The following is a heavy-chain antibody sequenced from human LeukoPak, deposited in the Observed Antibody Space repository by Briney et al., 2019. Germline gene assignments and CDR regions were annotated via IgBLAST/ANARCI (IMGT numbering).Heavy chain of an antibody. CDR1: GYTFTSYG. CDR3: ASLLYYYGSGSSDY. J-gene: IGHJ4*02. V-gene: IGHV1-69*13. CDR2: IIPIFGTA. D-gene: IGHD3-10*01. Sequence: SVKVSCKASGYTFTSYGISWVRQAPGQGLEWMGGIIPIFGTANYAQKFQGRVTITADESTSTAYMELSSLRSEDTAVYYCASLLYYYGSGSSDYWGQGTLVTVSS.